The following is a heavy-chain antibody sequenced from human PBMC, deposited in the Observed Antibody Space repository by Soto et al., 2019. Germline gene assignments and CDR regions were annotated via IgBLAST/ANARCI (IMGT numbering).Heavy chain of an antibody. D-gene: IGHD2-2*01. J-gene: IGHJ4*02. V-gene: IGHV3-33*01. CDR1: GFTFSNYG. CDR3: ARDFSSTSSGGHFDY. Sequence: PGGSLRLSCAASGFTFSNYGMHWVRQAPGKGLEWVAVIWYDGRNQFYADSVKGRFTISRDNSKNTLHLQMKSLRAEDTAVYYCARDFSSTSSGGHFDYWGQGTPVTAPQ. CDR2: IWYDGRNQ.